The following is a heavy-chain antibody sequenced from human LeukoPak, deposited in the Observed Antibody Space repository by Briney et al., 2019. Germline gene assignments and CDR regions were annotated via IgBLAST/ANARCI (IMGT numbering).Heavy chain of an antibody. Sequence: GESLKISCKGSGYSFTSYWISWVRQMPGKGLEWMGRIDPSDSYTNYSPSFQGQVTISADKSISTAYLQWSSLKASDTAMYYCARHRYCSSTSCYERFDYWGQGTLVTVSS. V-gene: IGHV5-10-1*04. CDR1: GYSFTSYW. CDR3: ARHRYCSSTSCYERFDY. CDR2: IDPSDSYT. D-gene: IGHD2-2*01. J-gene: IGHJ4*02.